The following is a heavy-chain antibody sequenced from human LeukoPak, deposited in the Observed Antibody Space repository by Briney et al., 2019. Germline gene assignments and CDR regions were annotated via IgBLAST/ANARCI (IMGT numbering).Heavy chain of an antibody. CDR1: GFTFRSYW. V-gene: IGHV3-74*01. CDR2: INIDGRST. CDR3: ARDGHAFDI. Sequence: PAGSLRLSCAASGFTFRSYWMHWVRQAPGKGLVWVSQINIDGRSTSYADSVKGRFTISRDNPKNTLYLQMNSLRAEDTAVYYCARDGHAFDIWGQGTMVSVSS. J-gene: IGHJ3*02. D-gene: IGHD3/OR15-3a*01.